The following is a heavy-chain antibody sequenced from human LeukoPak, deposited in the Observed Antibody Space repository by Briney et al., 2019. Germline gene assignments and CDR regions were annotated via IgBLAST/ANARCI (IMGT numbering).Heavy chain of an antibody. CDR1: GGSISSSSYY. CDR2: IYYSGST. D-gene: IGHD3-3*01. J-gene: IGHJ3*02. V-gene: IGHV4-39*07. Sequence: SETLSLTCTVSGGSISSSSYYWGWIRQPPGKGLEWIGSIYYSGSTYYNPSLKSRVTISVDTSKNQFSLKLSSVTAADTAVYYCAGDWSGRSGYSAFDIWGQGTMVTVSS. CDR3: AGDWSGRSGYSAFDI.